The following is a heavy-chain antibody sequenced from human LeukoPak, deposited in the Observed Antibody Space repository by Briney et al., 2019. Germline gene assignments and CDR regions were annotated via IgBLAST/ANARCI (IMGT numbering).Heavy chain of an antibody. CDR1: GFTFSSDA. CDR3: AKDRRGSGYLIFDY. V-gene: IGHV3-23*01. J-gene: IGHJ4*02. Sequence: PGGSLRLSCAASGFTFSSDAMSWFRQAPGKGLEWVSAISGSGGSTYYADSVKGRFTISRDNSKNTLYLQMNSLRAEDTAVYYCAKDRRGSGYLIFDYWGQGTLVTVSS. CDR2: ISGSGGST. D-gene: IGHD6-19*01.